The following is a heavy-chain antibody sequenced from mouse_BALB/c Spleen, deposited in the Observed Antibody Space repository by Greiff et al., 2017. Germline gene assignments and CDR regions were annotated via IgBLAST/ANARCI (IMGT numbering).Heavy chain of an antibody. J-gene: IGHJ4*01. CDR1: GFNIKDTY. Sequence: EVKLQESGAELVKPGASVKLSCTASGFNIKDTYMHWVKQRPEQGLEWIGRIDPANGNTKYDPKFQGKATITADTSSNTAYLQLSSLTSEDTAVYYCARGRAGNYDAMDYWGQGTSVTVSS. V-gene: IGHV14-3*02. CDR2: IDPANGNT. CDR3: ARGRAGNYDAMDY. D-gene: IGHD2-1*01.